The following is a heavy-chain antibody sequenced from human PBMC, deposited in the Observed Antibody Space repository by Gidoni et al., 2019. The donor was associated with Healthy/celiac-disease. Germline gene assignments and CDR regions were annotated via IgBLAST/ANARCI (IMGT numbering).Heavy chain of an antibody. CDR1: GFTFSSYA. D-gene: IGHD6-13*01. V-gene: IGHV3-23*01. J-gene: IGHJ4*02. Sequence: EAQLLESGGGLVQPGGSLRLCCAASGFTFSSYAMSWVRQAPGKGLEWVSAMSGSGGSTNYAASVKGRFTISRDNSKNTLYLQMNSLRAEDTAVYYCAKSPTGYSSSWYQYYFDYWGQGTLVTVSS. CDR2: MSGSGGST. CDR3: AKSPTGYSSSWYQYYFDY.